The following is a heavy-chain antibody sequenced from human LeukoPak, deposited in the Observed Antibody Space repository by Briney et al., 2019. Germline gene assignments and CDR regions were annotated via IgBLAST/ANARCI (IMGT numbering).Heavy chain of an antibody. D-gene: IGHD3-16*01. J-gene: IGHJ4*02. CDR2: ISPNSGGT. Sequence: ASVKVSCKASGYTFIDYYMHWVRQAPGQGLEWIGWISPNSGGTKSVQKFQGRVTMTRDTSISTAYMELSRLRSDDTAVYYCATQRGSYLWGTDFDYWGQGTLVTVSS. V-gene: IGHV1-2*02. CDR1: GYTFIDYY. CDR3: ATQRGSYLWGTDFDY.